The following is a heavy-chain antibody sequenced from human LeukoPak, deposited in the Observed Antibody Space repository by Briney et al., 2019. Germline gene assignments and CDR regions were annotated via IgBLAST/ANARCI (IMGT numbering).Heavy chain of an antibody. CDR2: ISSSSSYI. D-gene: IGHD2-15*01. V-gene: IGHV3-21*01. Sequence: GGSLRLSCAASGFTFSSYSMNWVRQAPGPGLEWVSSISSSSSYIYYADSVKGRFTISRDNAKNSLYLQMNSLRAEDTAVYYCARDWGYCSGGSCYGMDVWGQGTTVTVSS. CDR3: ARDWGYCSGGSCYGMDV. J-gene: IGHJ6*02. CDR1: GFTFSSYS.